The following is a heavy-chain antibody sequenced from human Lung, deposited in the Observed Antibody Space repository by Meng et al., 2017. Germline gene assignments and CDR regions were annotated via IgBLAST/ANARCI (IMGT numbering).Heavy chain of an antibody. J-gene: IGHJ4*02. CDR2: IYHSGST. D-gene: IGHD2-21*01. CDR1: GGSISSDNG. CDR3: TKNDFYCLGY. V-gene: IGHV4-4*02. Sequence: QVPLPGSGPGLGKPLGTLSLTWAFSGGSISSDNGWSWVRQPPGKGLEWIGEIYHSGSTNYNPSLKSRITISVDKPKNQFSLTLSSVTAADTAVYYCTKNDFYCLGYWGQGTLVTVSS.